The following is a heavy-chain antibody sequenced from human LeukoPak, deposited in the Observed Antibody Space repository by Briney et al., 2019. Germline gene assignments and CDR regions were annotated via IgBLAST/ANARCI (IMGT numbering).Heavy chain of an antibody. Sequence: SQTLSLTCTVSGGSISSGAYYWSWIRHHPGKGLEWIGYIYYSGSTFYNPSLKSRVTISVDTSVNQFSLKLSSVTAADTAVYYCARVRHNWFDPWGQGTLVTVSS. CDR3: ARVRHNWFDP. CDR2: IYYSGST. J-gene: IGHJ5*02. V-gene: IGHV4-31*03. CDR1: GGSISSGAYY.